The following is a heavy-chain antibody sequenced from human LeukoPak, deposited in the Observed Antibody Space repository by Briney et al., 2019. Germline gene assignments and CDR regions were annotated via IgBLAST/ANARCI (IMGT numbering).Heavy chain of an antibody. Sequence: SETLSLTCAVYGGSFSGYYWSWIRQPPGKGLEWIGEINHSGSTNYNPSLKSRVTISVDTSKEQFSLKLSSVTAADTALYYCARTFRGGSTRRAFDIWGQGTMVTVSS. J-gene: IGHJ3*02. CDR1: GGSFSGYY. D-gene: IGHD1-26*01. V-gene: IGHV4-34*01. CDR3: ARTFRGGSTRRAFDI. CDR2: INHSGST.